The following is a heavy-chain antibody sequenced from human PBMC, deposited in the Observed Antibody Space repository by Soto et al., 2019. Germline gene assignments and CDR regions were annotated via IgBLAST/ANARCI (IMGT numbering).Heavy chain of an antibody. CDR2: INYSGNT. CDR1: GGSMTTYY. Sequence: QVQLQESGPGLVKPSETLSLTCTVSGGSMTTYYWGWIRQPPGKGLEWIGYINYSGNTKYNSSLKSRVTISVDTSKNQFSLKLTSVTAADTAVYYCARSYCRDGVRCIWFDPWGQGTLVTVSS. D-gene: IGHD2-15*01. V-gene: IGHV4-59*01. J-gene: IGHJ5*02. CDR3: ARSYCRDGVRCIWFDP.